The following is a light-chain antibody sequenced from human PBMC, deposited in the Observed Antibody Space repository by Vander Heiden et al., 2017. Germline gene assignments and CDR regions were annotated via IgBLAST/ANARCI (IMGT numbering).Light chain of an antibody. CDR1: RCSLASNY. V-gene: IGLV6-57*04. Sequence: NFMLTQPHSLLESPGKTVHISCTRRRCSLASNYVQWTQQRPGSAPTTVIYEANQSPSGFPYRCSGSIDSSSNAASLTIAGRKTEDDADYYCQSYDSSNLRVFGGGTKLTVL. J-gene: IGLJ3*02. CDR2: EAN. CDR3: QSYDSSNLRV.